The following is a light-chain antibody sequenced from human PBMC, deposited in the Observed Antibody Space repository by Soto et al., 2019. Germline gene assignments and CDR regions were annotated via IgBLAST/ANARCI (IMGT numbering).Light chain of an antibody. CDR2: GAS. J-gene: IGKJ1*01. CDR1: QSIFNQY. CDR3: QQYGSSPRT. V-gene: IGKV3-20*01. Sequence: EIMLTQSPGTLSLYPGERATLSCRASQSIFNQYLAWYQQRPGQAPRLLIHGASTRATGIPERFSGSGSGTDFILTISSLDLDDFAVYYCQQYGSSPRTFGQGTKVELK.